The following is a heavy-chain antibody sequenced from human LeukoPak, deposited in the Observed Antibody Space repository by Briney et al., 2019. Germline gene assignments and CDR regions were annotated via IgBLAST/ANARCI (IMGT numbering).Heavy chain of an antibody. V-gene: IGHV3-23*01. J-gene: IGHJ5*02. Sequence: GGSLRLSCAASGFTFSRSDMIWVRQAPGKGLEWGSIISASGGSTFYADSVRGRFTIFRDNSENILYLQLSSLRAEDTAVYHPVKKGNSWSPRFDPWGQGTLVTVSS. CDR2: ISASGGST. CDR1: GFTFSRSD. D-gene: IGHD6-13*01. CDR3: VKKGNSWSPRFDP.